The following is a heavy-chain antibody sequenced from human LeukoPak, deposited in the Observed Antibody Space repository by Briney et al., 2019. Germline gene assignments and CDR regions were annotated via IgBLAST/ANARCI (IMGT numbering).Heavy chain of an antibody. CDR1: GGSNSSGSYY. CDR2: IYTSGST. V-gene: IGHV4-61*02. J-gene: IGHJ6*03. Sequence: SETLSLTCTVSGGSNSSGSYYWSWIRQPAGKGLEWIGRIYTSGSTNYNPSLKSRVTISVDTSKNQFSLELSSVTAADTAVYYCASRGFGELPDPYYYYYMDVWGKGTTVTVSS. CDR3: ASRGFGELPDPYYYYYMDV. D-gene: IGHD3-10*01.